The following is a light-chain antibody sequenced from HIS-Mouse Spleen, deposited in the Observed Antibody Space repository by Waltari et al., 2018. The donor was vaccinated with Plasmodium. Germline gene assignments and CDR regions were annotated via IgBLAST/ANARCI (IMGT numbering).Light chain of an antibody. V-gene: IGKV1-39*01. CDR2: AAS. CDR1: QSISSY. Sequence: DIQMTQSPSSLSASVGDRVPITCRASQSISSYLNWYQQKPGKAPKLLIYAASSLQSGVPSRFSGSGSGTDFTLTISNLQPEDFATYYCQQSYSTPLTFGGGTKVEIK. CDR3: QQSYSTPLT. J-gene: IGKJ4*01.